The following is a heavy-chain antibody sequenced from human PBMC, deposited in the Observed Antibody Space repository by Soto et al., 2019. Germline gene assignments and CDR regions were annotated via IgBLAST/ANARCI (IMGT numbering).Heavy chain of an antibody. V-gene: IGHV1-3*01. J-gene: IGHJ4*02. CDR2: INAGNGNT. CDR1: GYTFTNYA. CDR3: ARDLGGWTDY. D-gene: IGHD6-19*01. Sequence: QVQVVQSGAEVKKPGASVKVSCKASGYTFTNYAMQWVRQAPGQRPEWMGWINAGNGNTKYSQKCQGRVTITRATSASTAYMELSSLRSEDTAVYYCARDLGGWTDYWGQGTLVTVSS.